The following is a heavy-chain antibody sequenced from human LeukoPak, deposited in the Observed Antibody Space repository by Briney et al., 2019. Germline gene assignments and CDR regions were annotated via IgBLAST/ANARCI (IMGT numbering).Heavy chain of an antibody. CDR2: IYYSGST. CDR1: GGSISSYY. V-gene: IGHV4-59*01. D-gene: IGHD1-26*01. Sequence: SETLSLTCTVSGGSISSYYWSWIRRPPGKGLEWIGYIYYSGSTNYNPSLKSRVTISVDTSKNQFSLKLSSVTAADTAVYYCAREGAPGAFDIWGQGTMVTVSS. J-gene: IGHJ3*02. CDR3: AREGAPGAFDI.